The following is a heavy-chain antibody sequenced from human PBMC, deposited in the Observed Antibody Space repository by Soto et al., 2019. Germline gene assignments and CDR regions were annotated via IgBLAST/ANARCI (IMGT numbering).Heavy chain of an antibody. D-gene: IGHD5-12*01. CDR1: GVTFSSYE. CDR2: ISSSGSTI. CDR3: AIFIVAIP. J-gene: IGHJ5*02. Sequence: GVSLKLSSAASGVTFSSYEMNWVRQAPGKGLEWVSYISSSGSTIYYADSVKGRFTISRDNAKNSLYLQMNSLRAEDTAVYYCAIFIVAIPWGQGTLVTVSA. V-gene: IGHV3-48*03.